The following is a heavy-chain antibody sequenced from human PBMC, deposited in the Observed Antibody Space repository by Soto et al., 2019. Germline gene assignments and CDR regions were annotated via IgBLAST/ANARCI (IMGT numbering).Heavy chain of an antibody. CDR1: GCTFTSYG. Sequence: ASVKVSCKASGCTFTSYGISWVRQAPGQGLEWMGWISAYNGNTNYAQKLQGRVTMTTDTSTSTAYMELRSLRSDDTAVYYCARGHYYDSSGYYYGYWGQGTLVTVSS. CDR2: ISAYNGNT. CDR3: ARGHYYDSSGYYYGY. J-gene: IGHJ4*02. V-gene: IGHV1-18*04. D-gene: IGHD3-22*01.